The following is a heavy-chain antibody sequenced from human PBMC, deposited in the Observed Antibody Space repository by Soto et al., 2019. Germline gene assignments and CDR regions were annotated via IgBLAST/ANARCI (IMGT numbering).Heavy chain of an antibody. V-gene: IGHV1-69*06. Sequence: QVLLLQSGSEVKKAGSSVKVSCKASGDAFKSYAIHWVRQAPGPGLEYMGRIIPSYDRTKYAQKLQGRFTFTADMYTSTVYMELSSLRSEDTAVYYCARDPTNDYGDDTFDYWGQGTKVIVSS. CDR1: GDAFKSYA. CDR2: IIPSYDRT. CDR3: ARDPTNDYGDDTFDY. J-gene: IGHJ4*02. D-gene: IGHD4-17*01.